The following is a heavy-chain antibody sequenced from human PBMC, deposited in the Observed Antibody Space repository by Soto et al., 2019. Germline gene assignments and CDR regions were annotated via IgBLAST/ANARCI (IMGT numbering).Heavy chain of an antibody. D-gene: IGHD2-8*01. Sequence: HLVQSGAEVKTPGASVKVSCKASGYSFTTYGITWLRQAPGQGLEWMGWINPHNGYTNYAQNLQGGVTMTTDTSTSTAFLALRSLRSDDTAVYYCARVLDVCVSGGFAYWGQGTLVTVSS. CDR1: GYSFTTYG. V-gene: IGHV1-18*01. CDR2: INPHNGYT. CDR3: ARVLDVCVSGGFAY. J-gene: IGHJ4*02.